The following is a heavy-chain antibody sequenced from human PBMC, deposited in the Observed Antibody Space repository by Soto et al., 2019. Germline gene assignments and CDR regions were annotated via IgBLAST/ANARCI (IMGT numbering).Heavy chain of an antibody. CDR2: SRNKANSYTT. CDR1: GFTFSDHY. D-gene: IGHD1-20*01. J-gene: IGHJ4*02. V-gene: IGHV3-72*01. Sequence: PGGSLRLSCAASGFTFSDHYMDWVRQAPGKGLEWVGRSRNKANSYTTEYAASVKGRFTISRDDSKNSLYLQMNSLKTEDTAVYYCASLNNPNFDYWGQGTLVTVSS. CDR3: ASLNNPNFDY.